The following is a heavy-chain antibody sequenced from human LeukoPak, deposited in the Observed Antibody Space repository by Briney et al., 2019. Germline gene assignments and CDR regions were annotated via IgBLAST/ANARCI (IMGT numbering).Heavy chain of an antibody. J-gene: IGHJ4*02. CDR1: GFSFNSYW. CDR2: ISNDGRST. V-gene: IGHV3-74*01. CDR3: TRGREGNYGLFDS. D-gene: IGHD3-10*01. Sequence: GGSLRLSCAASGFSFNSYWMHWVRQAPGSGLVWVSRISNDGRSTSFADSVKGRFTISRDNAKNTLYLQTNSLSAEDTAVYYRTRGREGNYGLFDSWGQGTLVTVSS.